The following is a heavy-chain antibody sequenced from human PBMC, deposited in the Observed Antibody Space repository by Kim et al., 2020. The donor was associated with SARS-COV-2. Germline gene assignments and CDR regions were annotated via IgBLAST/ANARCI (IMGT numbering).Heavy chain of an antibody. J-gene: IGHJ6*02. CDR1: GFTVSSNY. CDR3: ARGGADYGGNKGYYYYYGMDV. Sequence: GGSLRLSCAASGFTVSSNYMSWVRQAPGKGLEWVSVIYSGGSTYYADSVKGRFTISRDNSKNTLYLQMNSLRAEDTAVYYCARGGADYGGNKGYYYYYGMDVWGQGTTVTVSS. D-gene: IGHD4-17*01. CDR2: IYSGGST. V-gene: IGHV3-66*01.